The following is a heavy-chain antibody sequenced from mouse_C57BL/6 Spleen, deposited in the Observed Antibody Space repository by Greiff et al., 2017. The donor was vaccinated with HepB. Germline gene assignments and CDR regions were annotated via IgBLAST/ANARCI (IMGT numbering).Heavy chain of an antibody. J-gene: IGHJ2*01. CDR2: ICSGGSYT. D-gene: IGHD2-5*01. CDR3: ARERAVYSNYMYYFDY. Sequence: EVKLMESGGDLVKPGGSLKLSCAASGFTFSSYGMSWVRQTPDKRLEWVATICSGGSYTYYPDSLKGRFTISRDNAKNTLYLQMSSLKSEDTAMYSCARERAVYSNYMYYFDYWGQGTTLTVSS. CDR1: GFTFSSYG. V-gene: IGHV5-6*01.